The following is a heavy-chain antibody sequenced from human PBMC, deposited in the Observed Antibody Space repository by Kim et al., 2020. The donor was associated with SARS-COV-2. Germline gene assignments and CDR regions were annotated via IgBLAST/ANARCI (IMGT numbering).Heavy chain of an antibody. CDR2: IKEDGSEK. CDR3: AGLYYWRLDP. D-gene: IGHD2-8*01. J-gene: IGHJ5*02. Sequence: GGSLRLSCEASGFMFSHYWMAWVRQAPGKGLEWVADIKEDGSEKYYVDGVKDRFTISRDNGKNSVYLQMTSLRVEDTAVYYCAGLYYWRLDPWGQGSPVT. V-gene: IGHV3-7*01. CDR1: GFMFSHYW.